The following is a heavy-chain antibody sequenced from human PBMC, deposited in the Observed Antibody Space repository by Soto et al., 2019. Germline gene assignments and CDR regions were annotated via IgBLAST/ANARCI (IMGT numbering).Heavy chain of an antibody. J-gene: IGHJ6*02. V-gene: IGHV4-30-4*01. CDR1: GGSISSGDYY. D-gene: IGHD3-16*01. Sequence: SETLSLTCTVSGGSISSGDYYWSWIRQPPGKGLEWIGYIYYSGSTYYNPSLKSRVTISVDTSKNQFSLKLSSVTAADTAVYYCARDGGYYYYGMDVWGQGTTVTVSS. CDR2: IYYSGST. CDR3: ARDGGYYYYGMDV.